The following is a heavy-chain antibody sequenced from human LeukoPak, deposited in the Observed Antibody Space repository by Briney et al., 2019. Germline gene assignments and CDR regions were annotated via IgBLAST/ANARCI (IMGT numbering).Heavy chain of an antibody. CDR2: IYYSGST. CDR1: GGSISSGGYY. D-gene: IGHD2-2*02. V-gene: IGHV4-31*03. CDR3: ARAAAIRNWFDP. J-gene: IGHJ5*02. Sequence: SETLCLTCTVSGGSISSGGYYWSWIRQHPGKGLEWIGYIYYSGSTYYNPSLKSRVTISVDTSKNQFSLKLSSVAAAGTAVYYCARAAAIRNWFDPWGQGTLVTVSS.